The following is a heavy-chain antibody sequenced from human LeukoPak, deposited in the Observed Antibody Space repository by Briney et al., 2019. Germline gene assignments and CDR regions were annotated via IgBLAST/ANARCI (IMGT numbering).Heavy chain of an antibody. Sequence: GGSLRLSCVVSGFIVNSYGMHWVRQAPGKGLEWVAVLSSDGSNKYYADSVKGRFTISRDISKNTLYLQMNSLRADDTALYYCAKESLYYDFDYWGQGTLVTVSS. V-gene: IGHV3-30*18. D-gene: IGHD3-10*01. CDR2: LSSDGSNK. CDR3: AKESLYYDFDY. CDR1: GFIVNSYG. J-gene: IGHJ4*02.